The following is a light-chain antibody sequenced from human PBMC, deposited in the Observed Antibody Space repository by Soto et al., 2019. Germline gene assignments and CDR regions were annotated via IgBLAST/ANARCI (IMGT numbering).Light chain of an antibody. CDR3: QQYGSSPQT. J-gene: IGKJ4*01. Sequence: EIVMTQSPATVSVSPGDRASLSCRASQSVISNLAWYQQKPGQAPMLLIYGASTRATVIPDRFSGRGSGTDFTLTISRLEPEDFAMYYCQQYGSSPQTFGGGTKVDIK. V-gene: IGKV3-20*01. CDR1: QSVISN. CDR2: GAS.